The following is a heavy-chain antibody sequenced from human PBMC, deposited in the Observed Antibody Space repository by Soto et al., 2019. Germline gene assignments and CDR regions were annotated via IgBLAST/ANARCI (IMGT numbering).Heavy chain of an antibody. CDR2: IYDSGST. V-gene: IGHV4-61*01. CDR1: GGSVSSGSYY. J-gene: IGHJ3*02. D-gene: IGHD6-13*01. Sequence: QVQLQESGPGLVKPSETLSLTCTVSGGSVSSGSYYWSWIRQPPGKGLEWIGYIYDSGSTNYNPSRKSRVTISVDTSKNQFSLKLSSVTAADTAVYYCARERYKIPGSSWYSSGAFDIWGQGTMVTVSS. CDR3: ARERYKIPGSSWYSSGAFDI.